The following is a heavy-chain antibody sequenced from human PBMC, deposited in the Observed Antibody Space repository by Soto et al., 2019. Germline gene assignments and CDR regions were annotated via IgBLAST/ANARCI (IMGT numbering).Heavy chain of an antibody. Sequence: QVQLQESGPGLVKPSGTLSLTCAVSSGSISSSNWWSWVRQPPGKGLEWIGEIYHSGSTNYNPSLKTRVTISVDKSKNQFSLKLSSVTAADTAVYYCATRSCTNGVCSYFDYWGQGTLVTVSS. CDR2: IYHSGST. CDR1: SGSISSSNW. D-gene: IGHD2-8*01. CDR3: ATRSCTNGVCSYFDY. J-gene: IGHJ4*02. V-gene: IGHV4-4*02.